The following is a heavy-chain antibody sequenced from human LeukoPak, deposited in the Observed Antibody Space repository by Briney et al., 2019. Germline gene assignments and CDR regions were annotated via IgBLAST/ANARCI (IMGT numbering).Heavy chain of an antibody. CDR2: IYYSGST. CDR3: ARVSGITMIVVVNSDAFDI. V-gene: IGHV4-4*02. J-gene: IGHJ3*02. D-gene: IGHD3-22*01. Sequence: PGGSLRLSCAASGFTFSRHWMSWVRQAPGKGLEWIGSIYYSGSTYYNPSLKSRVTISVDTSKNQFSLKLSSVTAADTAVYYCARVSGITMIVVVNSDAFDIWGQGTMVTVSS. CDR1: GFTFSRHW.